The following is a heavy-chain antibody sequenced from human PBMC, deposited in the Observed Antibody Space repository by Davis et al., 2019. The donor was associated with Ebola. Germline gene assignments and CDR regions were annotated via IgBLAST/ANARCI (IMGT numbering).Heavy chain of an antibody. D-gene: IGHD2-2*01. CDR2: ISSSSSTI. J-gene: IGHJ5*02. CDR1: GFTFSSYS. V-gene: IGHV3-48*04. Sequence: GESLKISCAASGFTFSSYSMNWVRQAPGKGLEWVSYISSSSSTIYYADSVKGRFTISRDNAKNSLYLQMNSLRAEDTAVYYCARDLSCSSTSCYADNWFDPWGQGTLVTVSS. CDR3: ARDLSCSSTSCYADNWFDP.